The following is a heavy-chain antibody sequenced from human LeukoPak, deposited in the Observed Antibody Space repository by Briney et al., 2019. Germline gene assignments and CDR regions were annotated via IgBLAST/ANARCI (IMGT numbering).Heavy chain of an antibody. V-gene: IGHV7-4-1*02. CDR2: INTNTGNP. CDR3: ARSGRYSSSSAIDY. D-gene: IGHD6-6*01. J-gene: IGHJ4*02. Sequence: GASVKVSCKASGYTFTSYTMNWVRQAPGQGLEWMGCINTNTGNPTYAQGFTGRFVFSLDTSVSTAYLQISSLKAEDTAVYYCARSGRYSSSSAIDYWGQGTLVTVSS. CDR1: GYTFTSYT.